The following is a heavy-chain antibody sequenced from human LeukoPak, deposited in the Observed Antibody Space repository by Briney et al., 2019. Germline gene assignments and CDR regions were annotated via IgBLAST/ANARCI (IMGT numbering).Heavy chain of an antibody. V-gene: IGHV1-8*01. CDR2: MNPNSGNT. CDR1: GYTFTSYD. D-gene: IGHD2-2*01. CDR3: ARGGDAKYQLLPRGQYGMDV. J-gene: IGHJ6*02. Sequence: ASVKVSCKASGYTFTSYDINWVRQATGQGLEGMGWMNPNSGNTGYAQKFQGRVTMTRNTSISTAYMELSSLRSEDTAVYYCARGGDAKYQLLPRGQYGMDVWGQGTTVTVSS.